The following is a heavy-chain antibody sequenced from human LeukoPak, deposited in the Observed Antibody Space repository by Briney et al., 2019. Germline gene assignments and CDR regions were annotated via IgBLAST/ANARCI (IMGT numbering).Heavy chain of an antibody. J-gene: IGHJ4*02. V-gene: IGHV4-34*01. CDR1: GGSFSGYY. CDR3: ARDSPYSSSWYPDY. Sequence: SETLSLTCAVYGGSFSGYYWSWIRQPPGKGLEWIGEINHSGSTNYNPSLKSRVTMSVDTSKNQFSLKLSSVTAADTAVYYCARDSPYSSSWYPDYWGQGTLVTVSS. CDR2: INHSGST. D-gene: IGHD6-13*01.